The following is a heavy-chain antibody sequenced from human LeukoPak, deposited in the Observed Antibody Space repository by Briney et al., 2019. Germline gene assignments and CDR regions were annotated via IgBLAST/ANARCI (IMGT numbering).Heavy chain of an antibody. D-gene: IGHD3-10*01. V-gene: IGHV3-30*04. CDR2: ISYDGSNK. CDR3: ASRITNGHY. J-gene: IGHJ4*02. Sequence: PGGSLRLSCAASGFTFSSYAMHWVCQAPGKGLEWVAVISYDGSNKYYADSVKGRFTISRDNSKNTLYLQMNSLRAEDTAVYYCASRITNGHYWGQGTLVTVSS. CDR1: GFTFSSYA.